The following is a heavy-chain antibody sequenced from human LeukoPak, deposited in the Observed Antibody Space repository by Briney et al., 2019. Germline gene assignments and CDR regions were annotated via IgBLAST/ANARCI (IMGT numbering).Heavy chain of an antibody. D-gene: IGHD5-12*01. CDR1: GYTFTGYY. Sequence: ASVKVSCKASGYTFTGYYMHWVRQAPGQGLEWMGRIDPNSGGTNYAQKFQGRVTMTRDTSTSTVYMELSSLRSEDTAVYYCARDLRGYSGYDYYNYFDYWGQGTLVTVSS. CDR3: ARDLRGYSGYDYYNYFDY. J-gene: IGHJ4*02. V-gene: IGHV1-2*06. CDR2: IDPNSGGT.